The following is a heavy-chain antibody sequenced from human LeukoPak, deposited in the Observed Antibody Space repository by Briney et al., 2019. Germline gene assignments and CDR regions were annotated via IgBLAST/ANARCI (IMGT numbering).Heavy chain of an antibody. CDR1: GYTFTGYY. J-gene: IGHJ4*02. D-gene: IGHD3-22*01. Sequence: ASVKVSCKASGYTFTGYYMHWVRQAPGQGLEWMGRINPNSGGTNYAQKFQGRVTITADESTSTAYMELSSLRSEDTAVYYCARPKAPYYYDSSGYYFFDYWGQGTLVTVSS. V-gene: IGHV1-2*06. CDR3: ARPKAPYYYDSSGYYFFDY. CDR2: INPNSGGT.